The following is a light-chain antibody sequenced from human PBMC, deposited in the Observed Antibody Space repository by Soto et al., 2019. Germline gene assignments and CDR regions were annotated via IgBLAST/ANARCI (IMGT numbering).Light chain of an antibody. CDR1: QSVSSK. CDR3: QQYNNWPPEYT. CDR2: DAS. V-gene: IGKV3D-15*01. Sequence: EIVMTQSPATLSVSPGERATLSCRASQSVSSKLAWYQQKPGQAPRLIIYDASTRATGIPARFSGSGSGTEFTLTISSLQSEDFAVDYCQQYNNWPPEYTFGQGTKLVIK. J-gene: IGKJ2*01.